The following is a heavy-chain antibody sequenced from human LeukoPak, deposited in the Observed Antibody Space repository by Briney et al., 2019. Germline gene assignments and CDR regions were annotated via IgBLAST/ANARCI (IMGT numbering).Heavy chain of an antibody. V-gene: IGHV3-21*01. CDR2: ISNDSRYI. Sequence: GGSLRLSCIASGFTLSRYIMNWVRQAPGKGLEWVASISNDSRYIYYSDSVKGRFTISRDNAENTVYLQTNSLRVEDTAMYYCASLSGVWDTGDKKWFNPWGQGTLVTVSS. D-gene: IGHD2-8*02. CDR1: GFTLSRYI. J-gene: IGHJ5*02. CDR3: ASLSGVWDTGDKKWFNP.